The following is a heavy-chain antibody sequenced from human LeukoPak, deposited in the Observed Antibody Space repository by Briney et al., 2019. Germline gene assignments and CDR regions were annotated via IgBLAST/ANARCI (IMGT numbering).Heavy chain of an antibody. CDR2: INPNSGGT. D-gene: IGHD3-3*01. CDR3: ARDGLTYYDFWSGYAYYYYMDV. V-gene: IGHV1-2*02. J-gene: IGHJ6*03. CDR1: GYTFTGYY. Sequence: VASVKVSCKASGYTFTGYYMHWVRQAPGQGLEWMGWINPNSGGTNYAQKFQGRVTMTRDTSISTAYMELSRLRSDDTAVYYCARDGLTYYDFWSGYAYYYYMDVWGKGTTVTVSS.